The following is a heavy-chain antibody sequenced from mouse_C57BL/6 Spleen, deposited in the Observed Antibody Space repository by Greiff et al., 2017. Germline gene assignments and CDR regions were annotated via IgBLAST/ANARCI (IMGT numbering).Heavy chain of an antibody. CDR3: ARSYYYGSSRYFDY. J-gene: IGHJ2*01. CDR2: INPNNGGT. D-gene: IGHD1-1*01. CDR1: GYTFTDYN. Sequence: VQLQQSGPELVKPGASVKMSCKASGYTFTDYNMHWVKQSHGKSLEWIGYINPNNGGTSYNQKFKGKATLTVNKSSSTAYMELRSLTSEDSAVYYCARSYYYGSSRYFDYWGQGTTLTVSS. V-gene: IGHV1-22*01.